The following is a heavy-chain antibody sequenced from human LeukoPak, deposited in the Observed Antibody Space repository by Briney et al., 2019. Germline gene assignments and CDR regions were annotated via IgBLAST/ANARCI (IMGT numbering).Heavy chain of an antibody. J-gene: IGHJ5*02. D-gene: IGHD6-19*01. CDR3: ARDGSGWSNWFDP. CDR1: GFTFSDYW. CDR2: ISTDGSNT. V-gene: IGHV3-74*03. Sequence: GGSLRLSCTAPGFTFSDYWMHWVRQAPGKGLVWVSGISTDGSNTMFADSVKGRFTISRDNAKNSLFLQMNSLRAEDTAVYYCARDGSGWSNWFDPWGQGTLVTVSS.